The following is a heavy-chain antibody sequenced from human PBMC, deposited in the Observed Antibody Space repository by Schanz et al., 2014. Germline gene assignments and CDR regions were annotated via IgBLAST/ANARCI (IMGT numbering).Heavy chain of an antibody. CDR2: VYMSAAST. Sequence: EVQLVESGGDLVQPGRSLRLSCAVSGFTVSSNYMSWVRQAPGKGLEWVSTVYMSAASTRYADSVKGRFTISRDNSKNTLYLQMNSLRVEDTAVYYCAKGGSSLDDWGQGTLVTVSS. CDR3: AKGGSSLDD. D-gene: IGHD3-16*01. CDR1: GFTVSSNY. V-gene: IGHV3-66*02. J-gene: IGHJ4*02.